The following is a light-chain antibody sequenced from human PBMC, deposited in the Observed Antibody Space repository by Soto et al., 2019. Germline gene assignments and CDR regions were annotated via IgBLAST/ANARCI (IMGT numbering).Light chain of an antibody. V-gene: IGLV3-9*01. CDR1: NIGSKN. Sequence: SYELTQPLSVSVAPGQTARITCGGNNIGSKNVHWYQQKPGQAPVLVIYRASNRPSGIPERFSGSNSGNTATLTIIRAQAGDEADYYCQVGDSGTVFGGGTKVTVL. J-gene: IGLJ3*02. CDR2: RAS. CDR3: QVGDSGTV.